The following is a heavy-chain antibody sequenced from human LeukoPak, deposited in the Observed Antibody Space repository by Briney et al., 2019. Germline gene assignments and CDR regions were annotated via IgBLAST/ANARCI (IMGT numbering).Heavy chain of an antibody. Sequence: PGGSLRLSCAAFGFTFSTYEMTWVRQAPGKGLEWVSYIRTSGSIIYYADSVKGRCTISRDNAKKSLYLQMHSLRAEDTGVYYCARIPAWNPWGQGTLVTVSS. J-gene: IGHJ5*02. CDR2: IRTSGSII. CDR3: ARIPAWNP. V-gene: IGHV3-48*03. CDR1: GFTFSTYE. D-gene: IGHD1-1*01.